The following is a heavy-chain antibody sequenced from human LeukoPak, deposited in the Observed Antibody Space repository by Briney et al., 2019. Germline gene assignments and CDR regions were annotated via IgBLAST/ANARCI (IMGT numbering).Heavy chain of an antibody. D-gene: IGHD3-22*01. CDR3: ARDYYDSSGYYYGHAFDI. CDR1: GYTFTSYD. Sequence: ASVKVSCKASGYTFTSYDINWVRQATGQGLEWMGWMNPNSGNTGYAQKLQGRVTMTTDTSTSTAYMELRSLRSDDTAVYYCARDYYDSSGYYYGHAFDIWGQGTMVTVSS. V-gene: IGHV1-8*01. CDR2: MNPNSGNT. J-gene: IGHJ3*02.